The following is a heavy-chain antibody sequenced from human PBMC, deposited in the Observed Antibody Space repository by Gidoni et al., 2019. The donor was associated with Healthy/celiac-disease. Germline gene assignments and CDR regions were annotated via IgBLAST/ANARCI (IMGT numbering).Heavy chain of an antibody. CDR3: AREATAGIWFDS. CDR2: IDTYNGNT. CDR1: GYTFINYG. D-gene: IGHD6-13*01. V-gene: IGHV1-18*01. Sequence: QFQLVQSGAEVKKPGASVKVSCKASGYTFINYGLNWVRQAPGQGLEWVGWIDTYNGNTKYAQKLQGRVTLTTDTSTSTVSMALKSLTPDDTAVYYCAREATAGIWFDSWGQGTLVTVSS. J-gene: IGHJ5*01.